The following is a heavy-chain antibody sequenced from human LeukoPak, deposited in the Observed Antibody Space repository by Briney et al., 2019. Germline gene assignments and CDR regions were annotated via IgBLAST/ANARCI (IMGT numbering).Heavy chain of an antibody. J-gene: IGHJ3*02. CDR2: INSDVSTT. V-gene: IGHV3-74*01. CDR3: ARYGRYRAFDI. D-gene: IGHD1-26*01. Sequence: PGGSLRLSCAACGFTSSAYWMHWVRQDPGKGLVWVSRINSDVSTTNYADSVKGRFTISRDNAKNTIYLQMNSLRAEDTAVYYCARYGRYRAFDIWGPGTVVTVSS. CDR1: GFTSSAYW.